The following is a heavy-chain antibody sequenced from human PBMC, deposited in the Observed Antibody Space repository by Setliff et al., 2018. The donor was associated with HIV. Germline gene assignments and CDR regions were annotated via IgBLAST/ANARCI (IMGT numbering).Heavy chain of an antibody. D-gene: IGHD4-17*01. V-gene: IGHV3-48*04. J-gene: IGHJ4*02. Sequence: LSLTCAASGFTFSSYSMTWIRQAPGKGLEWVSYITGGGDTINYADSVKGRFTISRDNAKNSLFLQMNSLRVEDTAVYYCARANYGFDYWGQGTLVTVSS. CDR2: ITGGGDTI. CDR1: GFTFSSYS. CDR3: ARANYGFDY.